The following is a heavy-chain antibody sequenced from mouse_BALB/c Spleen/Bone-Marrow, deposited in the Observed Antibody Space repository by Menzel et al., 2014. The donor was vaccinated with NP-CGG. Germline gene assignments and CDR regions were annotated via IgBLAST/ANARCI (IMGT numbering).Heavy chain of an antibody. D-gene: IGHD2-3*01. J-gene: IGHJ1*01. Sequence: EVQLQQSGPELVKPGASVKISCKASGYKFNDYNMHWVKQSHGKSLEWIGYIYPYNGGTGYNQKFKSKATLTVDNSSSTAYMKLRSLTSEDSAVYYCARGYSWYFDVWGAGTTVTVSS. V-gene: IGHV1S29*02. CDR3: ARGYSWYFDV. CDR1: GYKFNDYN. CDR2: IYPYNGGT.